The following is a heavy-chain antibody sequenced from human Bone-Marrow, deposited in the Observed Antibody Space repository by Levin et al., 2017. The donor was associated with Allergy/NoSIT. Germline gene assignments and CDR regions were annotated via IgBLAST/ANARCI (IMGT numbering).Heavy chain of an antibody. CDR1: GFTFSSYA. CDR3: AKKRRHTVTTSYLGY. CDR2: ISGSGGST. J-gene: IGHJ4*02. V-gene: IGHV3-23*01. Sequence: GGSLRLSCAASGFTFSSYAMSWVRQAPGKGLEWVSAISGSGGSTYYADSVKGRFTISRDNSKNTLYLQMNSLRAEDTAVYYCAKKRRHTVTTSYLGYWGQGTLVTVSS. D-gene: IGHD4-17*01.